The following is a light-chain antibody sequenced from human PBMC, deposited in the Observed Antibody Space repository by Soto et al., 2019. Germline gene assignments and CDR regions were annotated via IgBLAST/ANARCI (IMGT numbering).Light chain of an antibody. CDR2: DAS. Sequence: EIVLTQSPVTLSLSPGERATLSCRASQSISSHLAWYQQKPGQTPRLLMYDASNRATAVPARFSGSGSGTDFTLTISSLEPEDLAVYYCQQRSTWPLTFGGGTKVEIK. CDR3: QQRSTWPLT. CDR1: QSISSH. J-gene: IGKJ4*01. V-gene: IGKV3-11*01.